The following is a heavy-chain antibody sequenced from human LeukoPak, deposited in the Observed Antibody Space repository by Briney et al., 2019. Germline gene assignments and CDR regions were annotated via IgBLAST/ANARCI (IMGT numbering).Heavy chain of an antibody. J-gene: IGHJ4*02. D-gene: IGHD6-19*01. CDR1: GGSMSSYY. CDR3: ASGIAVADHEYYFDY. V-gene: IGHV4-59*12. CDR2: IYHSGST. Sequence: SETLSLTCTVSGGSMSSYYWSWIRQPPGKGLEWIGYIYHSGSTYYNPSLKSRVTISVDRSKNQFSLKLSSVTAADTAVYYCASGIAVADHEYYFDYWGQGTLVTVSS.